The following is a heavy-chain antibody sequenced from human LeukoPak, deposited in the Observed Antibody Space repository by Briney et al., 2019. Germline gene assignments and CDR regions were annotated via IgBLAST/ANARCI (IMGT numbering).Heavy chain of an antibody. Sequence: SETLSLTCTVPGASITSANYYWSWIRQAAGKGLEWVGRFYVSGNTSYNPSLKSRVTISVDTSKNQFSLNLMSVTAADTAVYYCARGYPFDYWGQGTLVTVSS. D-gene: IGHD1-14*01. J-gene: IGHJ4*02. V-gene: IGHV4-61*02. CDR1: GASITSANYY. CDR2: FYVSGNT. CDR3: ARGYPFDY.